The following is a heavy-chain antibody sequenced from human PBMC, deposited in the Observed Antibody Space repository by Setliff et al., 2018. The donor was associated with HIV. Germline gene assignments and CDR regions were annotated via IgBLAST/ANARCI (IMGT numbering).Heavy chain of an antibody. D-gene: IGHD6-19*01. CDR2: IFHSGDT. J-gene: IGHJ5*02. CDR3: ASSSGWYGAAQFDP. Sequence: SETLSLTCSVSGVSVGSGDYYWHWIRQHPEKALEWIGYIFHSGDTYYNPSLKSRISMSVDTSKNQFSLELTSLTAADTAVYYCASSSGWYGAAQFDPWGQGTRVTVSS. CDR1: GVSVGSGDYY. V-gene: IGHV4-31*03.